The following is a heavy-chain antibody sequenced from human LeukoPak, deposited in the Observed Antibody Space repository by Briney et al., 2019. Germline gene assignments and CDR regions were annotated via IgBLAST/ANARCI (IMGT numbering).Heavy chain of an antibody. D-gene: IGHD6-19*01. V-gene: IGHV4-38-2*02. J-gene: IGHJ4*02. CDR3: ATPGRIAVAGQFDY. CDR2: ISHSGTT. Sequence: SETLSLTCIVSGYSISSGYYWGWIRQPPGKGLEWIGSISHSGTTYYNPSLKSRVTISVDTSENQFSLMLNSVTAADTAVYYCATPGRIAVAGQFDYWGQGTLVAVSS. CDR1: GYSISSGYY.